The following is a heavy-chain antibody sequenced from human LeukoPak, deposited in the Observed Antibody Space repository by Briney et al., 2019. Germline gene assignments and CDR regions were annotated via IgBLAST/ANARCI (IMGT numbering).Heavy chain of an antibody. D-gene: IGHD6-6*01. CDR1: GYTFTGYY. J-gene: IGHJ4*02. Sequence: ASVKVSCKASGYTFTGYYMHWVRQAPGQGLEWMGWINPNSGGTNYAQKFQGRVTMTGDTSISTAYMELSRLRSDDTAVYYCARGRVLARYSSSSDYWGQGTLVTASS. V-gene: IGHV1-2*02. CDR2: INPNSGGT. CDR3: ARGRVLARYSSSSDY.